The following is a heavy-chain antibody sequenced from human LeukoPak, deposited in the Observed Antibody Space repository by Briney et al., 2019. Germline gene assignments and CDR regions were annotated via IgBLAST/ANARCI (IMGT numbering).Heavy chain of an antibody. D-gene: IGHD4-17*01. J-gene: IGHJ1*01. CDR3: ARPGGDYAEYFQH. CDR2: IYTSGST. V-gene: IGHV4-61*02. Sequence: SQTLSLTCTVSGGSISSGSYYWSWIRQPAGKGLEWIGRIYTSGSTNYNPSLKSRVTISVDTSKNQFSLKLSSVTAADTAVYYCARPGGDYAEYFQHWGQGTLVTVSS. CDR1: GGSISSGSYY.